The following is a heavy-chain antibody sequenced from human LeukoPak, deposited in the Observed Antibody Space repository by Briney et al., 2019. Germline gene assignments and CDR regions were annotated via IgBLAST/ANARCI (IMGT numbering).Heavy chain of an antibody. D-gene: IGHD3-10*01. CDR2: IWYDGSNK. CDR3: AKDFAQYGSGSYSHYYYYYMDV. Sequence: PGGSLRLSCAASGFTFSNYGMHWVRQAPGKGLEWVAVIWYDGSNKYFADSVKGRFIISRDNSKSTLYLRMNSLRAEDTAVYFCAKDFAQYGSGSYSHYYYYYMDVWGKGTTVTVSS. CDR1: GFTFSNYG. V-gene: IGHV3-33*06. J-gene: IGHJ6*03.